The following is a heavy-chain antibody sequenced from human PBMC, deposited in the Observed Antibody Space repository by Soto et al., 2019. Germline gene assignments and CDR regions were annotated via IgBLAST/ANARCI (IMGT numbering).Heavy chain of an antibody. CDR3: ATDYYDSSGYSPYSMDV. CDR2: IYPDDSDT. J-gene: IGHJ6*02. CDR1: GYTVSTSW. V-gene: IGHV5-51*01. D-gene: IGHD3-22*01. Sequence: PGESLKISCEASGYTVSTSWLAWVRQMPGKGLEWMGIIYPDDSDTRYSPSFQGQVTFSADKSIRTAYLQWRSLKASDTAMYYCATDYYDSSGYSPYSMDVWGQGTTVTVSS.